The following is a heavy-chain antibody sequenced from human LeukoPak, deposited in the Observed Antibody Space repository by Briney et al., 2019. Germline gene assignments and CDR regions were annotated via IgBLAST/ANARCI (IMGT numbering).Heavy chain of an antibody. J-gene: IGHJ6*02. CDR2: ISSSSSYI. CDR1: GFTFSSYS. V-gene: IGHV3-21*01. D-gene: IGHD3-3*01. CDR3: ARDQVGDFWSGYYYYGMDV. Sequence: GGSLRLSCAASGFTFSSYSMNWVRQAPGKGLEWVSSISSSSSYIYYADSVKGRFTISRDNAKNSLYLQMNSLRAVDTAVYYCARDQVGDFWSGYYYYGMDVWGQGTTVTVSS.